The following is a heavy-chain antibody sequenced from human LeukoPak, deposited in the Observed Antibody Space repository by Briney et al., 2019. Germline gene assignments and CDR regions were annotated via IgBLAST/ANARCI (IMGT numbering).Heavy chain of an antibody. Sequence: GASVKVSCKASGYTFTRYYMHWVRQAPGQGLEWMGIINPSGGGTSYAQKFQGRVTMTRDMSTNTAYMELSRLRSDDTAVYYCARSWRCCSGDSCYPIDYWGQGTLVTVSS. V-gene: IGHV1-46*01. J-gene: IGHJ4*02. D-gene: IGHD2-15*01. CDR3: ARSWRCCSGDSCYPIDY. CDR2: INPSGGGT. CDR1: GYTFTRYY.